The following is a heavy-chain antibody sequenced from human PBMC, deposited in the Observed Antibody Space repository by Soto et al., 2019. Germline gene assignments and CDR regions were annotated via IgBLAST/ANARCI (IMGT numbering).Heavy chain of an antibody. CDR3: AKDISYGGNCFDY. J-gene: IGHJ4*02. CDR2: ISGSGGST. Sequence: PGGSQRLSCKGSGVTFKNYAMSWVRQTPGKGLEWVSVISGSGGSTYYADSVKGRFTISRDNSKSTVFLQMNSLRAEDTAVYYCAKDISYGGNCFDYWGQGTLVTVSS. CDR1: GVTFKNYA. D-gene: IGHD2-21*01. V-gene: IGHV3-23*01.